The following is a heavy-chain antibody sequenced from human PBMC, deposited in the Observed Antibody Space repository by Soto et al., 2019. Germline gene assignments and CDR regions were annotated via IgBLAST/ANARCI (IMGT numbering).Heavy chain of an antibody. V-gene: IGHV1-46*01. CDR3: ARGASSSYFYYYYYGMDV. D-gene: IGHD6-6*01. Sequence: ASVKVSCKASGYTFTSYYMHWVRQAPGQGLEWVGIINPSGGSTSYAQKFQGRVTMTRDTSTSTVYMELSSLRSEDTAVYYCARGASSSYFYYYYYGMDVWGQGTTVTVSS. J-gene: IGHJ6*02. CDR2: INPSGGST. CDR1: GYTFTSYY.